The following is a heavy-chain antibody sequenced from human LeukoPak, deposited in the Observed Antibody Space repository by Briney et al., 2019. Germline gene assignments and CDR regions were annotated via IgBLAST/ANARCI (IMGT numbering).Heavy chain of an antibody. CDR1: GFTFSSYW. CDR3: VRGNDYGGPHY. Sequence: GGSLRLSCAVSGFTFSSYWMHWVRQAPGKGLVWVSRIDRDGSRINYADSVKGRSTISRDNGKNTLFLQMNSLRAEDAAVYYCVRGNDYGGPHYWGQGTLVTVSS. V-gene: IGHV3-74*01. CDR2: IDRDGSRI. J-gene: IGHJ4*02. D-gene: IGHD4-23*01.